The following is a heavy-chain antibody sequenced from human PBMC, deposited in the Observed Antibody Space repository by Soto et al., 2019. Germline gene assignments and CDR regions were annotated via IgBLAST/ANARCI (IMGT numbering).Heavy chain of an antibody. CDR3: ASGGRSYCSGGSCYDLFDY. Sequence: SETLSLTCTVSGDSITSNSYFWAWIRQPPGKGLEWIGSIYYSGTTYYNPSLKSRVTISVDRSKNQFSLKLSSVTAADTAVYYCASGGRSYCSGGSCYDLFDYWGQGTLVTVSS. J-gene: IGHJ4*02. CDR2: IYYSGTT. CDR1: GDSITSNSYF. V-gene: IGHV4-39*07. D-gene: IGHD2-15*01.